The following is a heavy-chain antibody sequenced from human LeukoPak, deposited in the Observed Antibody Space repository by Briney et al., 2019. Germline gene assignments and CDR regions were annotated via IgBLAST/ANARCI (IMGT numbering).Heavy chain of an antibody. CDR1: GSTFTSFD. D-gene: IGHD5-24*01. CDR3: ARDPHGYKGYYYMDV. CDR2: MNPTSGNT. J-gene: IGHJ6*03. V-gene: IGHV1-8*01. Sequence: GASVKVSCKAFGSTFTSFDINWVRQATGQGLEWMGWMNPTSGNTGYAQRFQGRVTMTRDTSTSTVYMELSSLRSEDTAVYYCARDPHGYKGYYYMDVWGKGTTVTVSS.